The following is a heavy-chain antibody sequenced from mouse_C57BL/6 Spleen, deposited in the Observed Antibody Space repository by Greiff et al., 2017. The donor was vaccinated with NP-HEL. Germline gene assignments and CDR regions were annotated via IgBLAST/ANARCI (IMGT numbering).Heavy chain of an antibody. CDR2: IWSDGST. D-gene: IGHD2-5*01. CDR1: GFSLTSYG. J-gene: IGHJ4*01. CDR3: ARHPYSNYYAMDY. Sequence: VKLMESGPGLVAPSQSLSITCTVSGFSLTSYGVHWVRQPPGKGLEWLVVIWSDGSTTYNSALKSRLSISKDNSKSQVFLKMNSLQTDDTAMYYCARHPYSNYYAMDYWGQGTSVTVSS. V-gene: IGHV2-6-1*01.